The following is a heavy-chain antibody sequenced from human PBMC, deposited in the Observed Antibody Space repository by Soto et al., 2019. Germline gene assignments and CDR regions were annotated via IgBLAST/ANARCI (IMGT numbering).Heavy chain of an antibody. D-gene: IGHD4-17*01. CDR3: AREIYGDYLDY. V-gene: IGHV4-31*03. Sequence: SETLSLTCTVSGGSISSGGYYWSWIRQHPGKGLEWIGYIYYSGSTYYNPSLKSRLTISVDTSQNQYSLKLSSVTAADTAVYHCAREIYGDYLDYWGQGTLVTVAS. CDR1: GGSISSGGYY. CDR2: IYYSGST. J-gene: IGHJ4*02.